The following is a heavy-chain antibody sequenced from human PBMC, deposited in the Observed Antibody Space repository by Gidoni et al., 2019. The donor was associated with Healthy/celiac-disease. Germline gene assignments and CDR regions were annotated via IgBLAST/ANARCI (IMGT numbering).Heavy chain of an antibody. D-gene: IGHD7-27*01. CDR1: GGTFSSYT. V-gene: IGHV1-69*02. J-gene: IGHJ5*02. CDR3: ARASDRHWENWFDP. Sequence: QVQLVQSGAEVKTPGSSVKFSCTASGGTFSSYTISWVRQAPGQGLEWMGRIIAILGIANYAQKFQGRVTITADKSTSTAYMELSSLRSEDTAVYYCARASDRHWENWFDPWGQGTLVTVSS. CDR2: IIAILGIA.